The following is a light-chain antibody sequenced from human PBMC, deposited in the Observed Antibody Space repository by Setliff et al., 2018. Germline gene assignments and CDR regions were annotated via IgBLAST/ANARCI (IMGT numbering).Light chain of an antibody. J-gene: IGKJ3*01. CDR2: DAS. V-gene: IGKV3-11*01. CDR3: QQRSKWPPRFT. CDR1: QSVSSY. Sequence: IVFTQSPATLSLSPGERATLSCRASQSVSSYLAWYQQKPGQAPRLLIYDASNRATGIPARFSGSGSGADFTLTISSLEPEDFAVYYCQQRSKWPPRFTFGPGTKVDIK.